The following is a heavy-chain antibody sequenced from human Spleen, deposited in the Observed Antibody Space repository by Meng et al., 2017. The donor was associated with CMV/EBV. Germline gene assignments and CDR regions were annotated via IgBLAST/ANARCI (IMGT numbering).Heavy chain of an antibody. D-gene: IGHD5-12*01. V-gene: IGHV4-34*01. CDR1: GGSFSGYY. Sequence: SETLSLTCAVYGGSFSGYYWSWIRQPPGKGLEWIGEINHSGSTNYNPSLKSRVTISVDTSKNQFSLKLSSVTAADTAVYYCARAGSGYDYPLDYWGQGMLVTVSS. J-gene: IGHJ4*02. CDR3: ARAGSGYDYPLDY. CDR2: INHSGST.